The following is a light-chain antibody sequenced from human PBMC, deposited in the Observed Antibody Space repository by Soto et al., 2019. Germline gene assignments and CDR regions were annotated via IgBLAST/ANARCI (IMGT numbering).Light chain of an antibody. CDR2: DAS. J-gene: IGKJ1*01. Sequence: DIQMTQSPSTLSASVGDRVTITCRASQSINKWLAWYQQKPGRAPKFLIFDASILQSGVPSRFSGSGSETEFTLTISNLQPDDFATYYCQHGWTFGQGTKVEIK. CDR1: QSINKW. V-gene: IGKV1-5*01. CDR3: QHGWT.